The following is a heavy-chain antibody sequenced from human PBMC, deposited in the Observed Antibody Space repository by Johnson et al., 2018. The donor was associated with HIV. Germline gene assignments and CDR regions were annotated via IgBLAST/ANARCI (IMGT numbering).Heavy chain of an antibody. CDR1: GFTFSTYV. CDR3: ARDITGTTEGAFDI. CDR2: ISGGST. D-gene: IGHD1-7*01. J-gene: IGHJ3*02. Sequence: VQLVESGGGLVQPGGSLRLSCAASGFTFSTYVMSWVRQAPGKGLEWVSSISGGSTYYAASVKGRWTISRGHSKNTLYLQMGSLRAEDMAVYYCARDITGTTEGAFDIWGQGTMVTVSS. V-gene: IGHV3-23*04.